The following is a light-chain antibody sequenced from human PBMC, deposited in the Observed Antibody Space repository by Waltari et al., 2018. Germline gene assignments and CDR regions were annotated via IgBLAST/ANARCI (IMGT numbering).Light chain of an antibody. CDR1: SSDVGSHNS. Sequence: QSALTQPASVSGSPGQSITISCTGTSSDVGSHNSVPWYQQHPGNAPKLLISDVDKRPSGVSFRFSGSKSGNTASLTISGLQPEDEADYYCSSYANSDTWVFGGGTKLTVL. V-gene: IGLV2-14*03. J-gene: IGLJ3*02. CDR3: SSYANSDTWV. CDR2: DVD.